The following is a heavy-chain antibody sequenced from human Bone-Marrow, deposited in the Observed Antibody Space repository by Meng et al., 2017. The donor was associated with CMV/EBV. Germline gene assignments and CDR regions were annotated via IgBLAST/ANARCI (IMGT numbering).Heavy chain of an antibody. Sequence: GESLKISCAASGFTFSSYYMHWVRQPPGKGLVWVSRINTDGMSTTYADSVKGRFTISRDNAKNTLYLQMSSLRAEDTAVYYCARVDYYDRSGYYNYYYYGMDFWGQGTTVTVSS. J-gene: IGHJ6*02. D-gene: IGHD3-22*01. CDR2: INTDGMST. CDR1: GFTFSSYY. V-gene: IGHV3-74*01. CDR3: ARVDYYDRSGYYNYYYYGMDF.